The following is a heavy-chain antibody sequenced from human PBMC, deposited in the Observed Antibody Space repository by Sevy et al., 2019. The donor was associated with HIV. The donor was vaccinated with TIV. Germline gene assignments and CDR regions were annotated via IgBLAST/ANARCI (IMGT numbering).Heavy chain of an antibody. CDR2: IRSEAYGGTT. CDR3: TRNRRDLVPYYYYMDV. D-gene: IGHD6-13*01. Sequence: GGSLRLSCTGSGFTFDDYAVSWVRQAPGKGLEWVGFIRSEAYGGTTAYGASVKGRFTISRDDSKNIAYLQMNSLKTDDTALYYCTRNRRDLVPYYYYMDVWGKGTTVTVSS. J-gene: IGHJ6*03. V-gene: IGHV3-49*04. CDR1: GFTFDDYA.